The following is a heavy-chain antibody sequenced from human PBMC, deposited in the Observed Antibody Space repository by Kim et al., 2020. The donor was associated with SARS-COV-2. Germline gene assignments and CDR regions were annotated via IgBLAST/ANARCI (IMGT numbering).Heavy chain of an antibody. CDR2: ISSSGSTI. CDR1: GFTFSDYY. V-gene: IGHV3-11*01. J-gene: IGHJ6*04. Sequence: GGSLRLSCAASGFTFSDYYMSWIRQAPGKGLEWVSDISSSGSTIYYADSVKGRFTTSRDNAKNSLYLQMNSLSAEDTAVYYCARGLSGRWLQIYDYYGMDVWGEGTTVSVSS. D-gene: IGHD3-10*01. CDR3: ARGLSGRWLQIYDYYGMDV.